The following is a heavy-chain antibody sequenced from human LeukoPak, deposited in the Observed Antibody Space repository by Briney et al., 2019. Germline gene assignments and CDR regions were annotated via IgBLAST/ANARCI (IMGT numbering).Heavy chain of an antibody. CDR3: ATVSGSYYWFDP. J-gene: IGHJ5*02. V-gene: IGHV1-24*01. D-gene: IGHD1-26*01. Sequence: ASVKVSCKVSGYTLTELSMHWVRQAPGKGLEWMGGFDPEDGETIYAQKFQGRVTMTEDTSTDTAYMELSSLGSEDTAVYYCATVSGSYYWFDPWGQGTLVTVSS. CDR2: FDPEDGET. CDR1: GYTLTELS.